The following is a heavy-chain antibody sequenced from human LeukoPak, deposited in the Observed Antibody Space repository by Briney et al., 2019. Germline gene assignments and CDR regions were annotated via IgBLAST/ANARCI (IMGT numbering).Heavy chain of an antibody. CDR2: ISGSGGST. Sequence: PGGSLRLSCAASGFTFSSYGMSWVRQAPGKGLEWVSAISGSGGSTYYADSVKGRFTISRDNSKNTLYLQMNSLRAEDTAVYYCAKSGSSSWSYNWFDPWGQGTLVTVSS. CDR3: AKSGSSSWSYNWFDP. CDR1: GFTFSSYG. D-gene: IGHD6-13*01. J-gene: IGHJ5*02. V-gene: IGHV3-23*01.